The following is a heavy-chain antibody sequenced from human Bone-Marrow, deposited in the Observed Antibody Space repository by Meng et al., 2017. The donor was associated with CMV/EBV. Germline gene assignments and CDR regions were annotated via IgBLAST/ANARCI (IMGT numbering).Heavy chain of an antibody. V-gene: IGHV1-2*02. CDR3: ARDRIDWELNYGMDV. D-gene: IGHD1-26*01. Sequence: ASVKVSCKASGYTFTGYYMHWVRQAPGQGLEWMGWINPNSGGTNYAQKFQGRVTMTRDTSISTAYMELSRLRSDDTAVYYCARDRIDWELNYGMDVWGQGTTVTVSS. CDR2: INPNSGGT. CDR1: GYTFTGYY. J-gene: IGHJ6*02.